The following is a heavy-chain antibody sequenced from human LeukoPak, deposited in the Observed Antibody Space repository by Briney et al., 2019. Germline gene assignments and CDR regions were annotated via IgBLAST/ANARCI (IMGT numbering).Heavy chain of an antibody. D-gene: IGHD2-21*02. CDR3: ARCGRVTAITPSAYYFDY. V-gene: IGHV4-39*07. Sequence: SETLSLTCTVSGGSISSSSYYWGWIRQPPGKGLEWIGSIYYSGSTYYNPSLKSRVTISVDTSKNQFSLKLSSVTAADTAVYYCARCGRVTAITPSAYYFDYWGQGTLVTVSS. J-gene: IGHJ4*02. CDR2: IYYSGST. CDR1: GGSISSSSYY.